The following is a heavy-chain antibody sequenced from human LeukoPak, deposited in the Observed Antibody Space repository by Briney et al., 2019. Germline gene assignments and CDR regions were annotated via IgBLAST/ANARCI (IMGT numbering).Heavy chain of an antibody. CDR2: ISAYTGNT. CDR1: GYTLTELS. CDR3: ARGGIGGWYFDL. D-gene: IGHD3-16*01. Sequence: ASVKVSCKVSGYTLTELSMHWVRQAPGQGLEWMGWISAYTGNTNYAQNLQGRVTMTTETSTSTAYMELRSLGSDDTAVYYCARGGIGGWYFDLWGRGTLVTVSS. V-gene: IGHV1-18*01. J-gene: IGHJ2*01.